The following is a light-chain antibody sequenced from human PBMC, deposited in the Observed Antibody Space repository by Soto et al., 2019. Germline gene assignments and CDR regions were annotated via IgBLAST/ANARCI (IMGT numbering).Light chain of an antibody. CDR3: QTWGTGIQVI. J-gene: IGLJ2*01. Sequence: QLVLTQSPSASASLGASVKLTCTLSSGHSTYAIAWHQQQPEKGPRYLMKLNSDGSHSKGDGIPDCFSGSSSGAERYLTISSLQSEDEADYYCQTWGTGIQVIFGGGTQLTVL. V-gene: IGLV4-69*01. CDR2: LNSDGSH. CDR1: SGHSTYA.